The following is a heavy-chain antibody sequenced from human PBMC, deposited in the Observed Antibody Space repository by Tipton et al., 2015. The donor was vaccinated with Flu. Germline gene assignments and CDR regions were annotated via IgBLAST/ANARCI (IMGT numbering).Heavy chain of an antibody. V-gene: IGHV1-69*01. CDR1: ADTFSNYA. CDR3: GRDGRGSCSGPTCYTREMFPNWFDP. Sequence: QLVQSGAEVKKPGSSVKISCKASADTFSNYAFSWVRQAPGQGLEWMGGIILVSGAAYYAQKFQDKVTISADEVTNTAYLELSSLTSEDTAVYYCGRDGRGSCSGPTCYTREMFPNWFDPWGQGTLVTVSS. D-gene: IGHD2-2*02. J-gene: IGHJ5*02. CDR2: IILVSGAA.